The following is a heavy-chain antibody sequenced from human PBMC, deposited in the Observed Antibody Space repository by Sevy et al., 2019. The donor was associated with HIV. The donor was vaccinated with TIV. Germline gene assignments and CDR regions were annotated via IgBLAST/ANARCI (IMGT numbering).Heavy chain of an antibody. J-gene: IGHJ4*02. Sequence: GGSLRLSCAASGFTFSTYAMHWVRQAPGKGLEYVSAISGNTNNAYYGNSVRGRFTISRDNSKNTLYLEMDSLRAEDTAVYYYARATFWSGWYFDYWGQGTLVTVSS. CDR1: GFTFSTYA. CDR3: ARATFWSGWYFDY. CDR2: ISGNTNNA. V-gene: IGHV3-64*01. D-gene: IGHD3-3*01.